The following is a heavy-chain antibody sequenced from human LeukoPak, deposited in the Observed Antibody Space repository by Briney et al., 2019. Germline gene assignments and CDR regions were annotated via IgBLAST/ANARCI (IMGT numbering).Heavy chain of an antibody. CDR1: GFTFSSYG. J-gene: IGHJ4*02. CDR2: IRYDGSNK. Sequence: PGGSLRLSCAASGFTFSSYGMHWVRQAPGKGLEWVSFIRYDGSNKYYADSVKGRFTISRDNSKNTLYLQINSLRAEDTAVYYCAKSPRYCSSTSCSHALYYFDYLGQGTLVTVSS. CDR3: AKSPRYCSSTSCSHALYYFDY. V-gene: IGHV3-30*02. D-gene: IGHD2-2*01.